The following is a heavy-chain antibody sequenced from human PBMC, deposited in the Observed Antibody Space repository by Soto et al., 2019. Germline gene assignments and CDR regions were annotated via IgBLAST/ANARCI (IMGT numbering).Heavy chain of an antibody. D-gene: IGHD2-21*02. V-gene: IGHV1-69*01. CDR3: ARGPDSYCSGDCSFP. CDR1: GGTVSSYA. Sequence: QVQLVQSGAEVKKPGSSVKVSCKASGGTVSSYAITWVRQVPGQGLEWMGGILPVFGTANYAHKFQGRVTLTVDESTTTAYMELRSLRSEDTAVYYFARGPDSYCSGDCSFPWGNGTHVTVSS. CDR2: ILPVFGTA. J-gene: IGHJ5*02.